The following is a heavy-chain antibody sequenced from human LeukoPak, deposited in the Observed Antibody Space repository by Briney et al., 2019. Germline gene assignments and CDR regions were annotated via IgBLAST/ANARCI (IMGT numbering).Heavy chain of an antibody. V-gene: IGHV1-69*13. Sequence: ASVKVSCKASGYTFTSYGISWVRQAPGQGLEWMGGIIPIFGTANYAQKFQGRVTITADESTSTAYMELSSLRSEDTAVYYCATCSSTSCHSLDNWFDPWGQGTLVTVSS. CDR2: IIPIFGTA. J-gene: IGHJ5*02. CDR1: GYTFTSYG. CDR3: ATCSSTSCHSLDNWFDP. D-gene: IGHD2-2*01.